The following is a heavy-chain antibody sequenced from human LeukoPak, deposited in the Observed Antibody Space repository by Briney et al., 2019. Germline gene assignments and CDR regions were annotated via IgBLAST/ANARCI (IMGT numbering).Heavy chain of an antibody. J-gene: IGHJ5*02. CDR3: ARADYRGVTNFDP. V-gene: IGHV4-59*01. D-gene: IGHD3-10*01. CDR2: ISYTGST. Sequence: SETLSLTCTVSGGSISPYFWSWMRQTPGKGLEWIGYISYTGSTNYNPALKSRVTISVGTSKNQFSLQLTSVTAADTAVYYCARADYRGVTNFDPWGQGTLVTVSS. CDR1: GGSISPYF.